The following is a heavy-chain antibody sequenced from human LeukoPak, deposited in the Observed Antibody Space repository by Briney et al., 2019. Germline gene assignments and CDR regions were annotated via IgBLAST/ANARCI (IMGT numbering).Heavy chain of an antibody. Sequence: TSETLSLTCAVYGGSFSGYYWSWIRQPPGKGLEWIGEINHSGSTNYNPSLKSRVTISVDTSKNQFSLKLSSVTAADTAVYYCARGGDFWSGYYRYWGQGTLVTVSS. CDR1: GGSFSGYY. V-gene: IGHV4-34*01. CDR3: ARGGDFWSGYYRY. CDR2: INHSGST. J-gene: IGHJ4*02. D-gene: IGHD3-3*01.